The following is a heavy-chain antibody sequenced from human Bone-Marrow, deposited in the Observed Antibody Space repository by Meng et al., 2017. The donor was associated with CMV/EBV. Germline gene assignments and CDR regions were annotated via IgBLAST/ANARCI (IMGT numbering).Heavy chain of an antibody. CDR2: IYYSGST. D-gene: IGHD1-26*01. J-gene: IGHJ3*02. CDR3: AMTEWEPWAFDI. V-gene: IGHV4-61*01. Sequence: GSLRLSCTVSGGSVSSGSYYWSWIRQPPGKGLEWIGYIYYSGSTNYNPSLKSRVTISVDTSKNQFSLKLSSVTAADTAVYYCAMTEWEPWAFDIWGQGTMVTVSS. CDR1: GGSVSSGSYY.